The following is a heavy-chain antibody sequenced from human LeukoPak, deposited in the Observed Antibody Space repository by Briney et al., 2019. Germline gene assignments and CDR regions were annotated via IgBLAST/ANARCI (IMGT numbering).Heavy chain of an antibody. Sequence: SQTLSLTCTVSGGSISSGDYYWSWIRQPPGKGLEWIGCVYYSGSTHYNPSLKSRVTISLDTSKNQFSLKLSSVTAADTAVYHCARELMYRSSSPFDYWGQGTLVTVSS. D-gene: IGHD6-13*01. CDR1: GGSISSGDYY. J-gene: IGHJ4*02. CDR3: ARELMYRSSSPFDY. CDR2: VYYSGST. V-gene: IGHV4-30-4*01.